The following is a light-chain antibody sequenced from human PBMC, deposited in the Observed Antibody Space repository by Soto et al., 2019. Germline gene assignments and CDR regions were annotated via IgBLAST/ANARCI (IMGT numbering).Light chain of an antibody. CDR2: DVT. Sequence: QSVLTQPRSVSGSPGQSVTISCTGTSSDVGGYNYVSWYQQRPGKAPKLMIYDVTTRPSGVPDRFSGSKSGNTASLTISGLQAEDEADYYCSSHAGSSVVFGTGTKVA. V-gene: IGLV2-11*01. CDR1: SSDVGGYNY. J-gene: IGLJ1*01. CDR3: SSHAGSSVV.